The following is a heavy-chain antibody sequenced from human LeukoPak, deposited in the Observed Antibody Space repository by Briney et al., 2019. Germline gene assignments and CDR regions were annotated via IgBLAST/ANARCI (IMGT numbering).Heavy chain of an antibody. Sequence: GASVKVSCKASGYTFTSYGISWVRQAPGQGLEWMGWISAYNGNTNYAQKLQGRVTMTTDTSTSTAYMELRSLRSDDTAVYYCARDSSSLNPYYYYGMDVWGQGTTVTVSS. D-gene: IGHD6-6*01. CDR1: GYTFTSYG. CDR3: ARDSSSLNPYYYYGMDV. V-gene: IGHV1-18*01. J-gene: IGHJ6*02. CDR2: ISAYNGNT.